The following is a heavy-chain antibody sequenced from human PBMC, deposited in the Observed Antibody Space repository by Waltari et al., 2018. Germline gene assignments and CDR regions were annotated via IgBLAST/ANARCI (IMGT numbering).Heavy chain of an antibody. CDR2: IHKDGSEK. J-gene: IGHJ4*02. Sequence: EVHLVESGGGLVQPGGSLRLSCAASGFPFTDLWMSWVRQAPGKGPEWVANIHKDGSEKNYVDYVKGRFTISRDNAKDSVYLQMNSLRADDTAMYYCVRDHWGPDYWGQGTLVTISS. D-gene: IGHD7-27*01. CDR1: GFPFTDLW. V-gene: IGHV3-7*01. CDR3: VRDHWGPDY.